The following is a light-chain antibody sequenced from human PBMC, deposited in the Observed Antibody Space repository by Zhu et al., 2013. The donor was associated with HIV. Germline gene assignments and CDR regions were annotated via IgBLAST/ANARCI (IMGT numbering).Light chain of an antibody. J-gene: IGKJ2*02. Sequence: AIQLTQSPSSLSASVGDRVTITCRASQSISSYLNWYQQKPGKAPKLLIYAASSLQSGVPSRFSGSGSGTDFTLTISSLQPEDFATYYCLQSNSYPRTFGQGTRLEIK. CDR2: AAS. CDR1: QSISSY. V-gene: IGKV1-13*02. CDR3: LQSNSYPRT.